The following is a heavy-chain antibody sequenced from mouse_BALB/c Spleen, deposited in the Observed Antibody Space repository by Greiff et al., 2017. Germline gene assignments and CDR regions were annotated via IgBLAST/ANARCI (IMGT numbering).Heavy chain of an antibody. CDR2: ISSGGSYT. CDR3: ARHEDYYGSRRGLY. Sequence: EVQLVESGGGLVKPGGSLKLSCAASGFTFSSYAMSWVRQTPEKRLEWVATISSGGSYTYYPDSVKGRFTISRDNAKNTLYLQMSSLRSEDTAMYYCARHEDYYGSRRGLYWGQGTSVTVSS. J-gene: IGHJ4*01. D-gene: IGHD1-1*01. V-gene: IGHV5-9-3*01. CDR1: GFTFSSYA.